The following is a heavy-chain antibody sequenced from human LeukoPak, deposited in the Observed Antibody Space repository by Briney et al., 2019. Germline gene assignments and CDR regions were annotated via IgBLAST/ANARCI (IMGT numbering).Heavy chain of an antibody. Sequence: GGSLRLLCAASGFTYSRRTMIWLRQAPWKGLEWVSSISSSSSYMKYADSVRGRFTISRDNAKNSLYLQMNSLRAEDTAMYYSASENDYESSADYDSFFQHWGQGTLVTVSS. CDR3: ASENDYESSADYDSFFQH. CDR1: GFTYSRRT. D-gene: IGHD3-22*01. CDR2: ISSSSSYM. J-gene: IGHJ1*01. V-gene: IGHV3-21*01.